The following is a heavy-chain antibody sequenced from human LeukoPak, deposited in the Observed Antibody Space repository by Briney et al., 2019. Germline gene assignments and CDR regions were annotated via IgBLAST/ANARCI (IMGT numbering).Heavy chain of an antibody. Sequence: ASVKVSCKASGYTFTGYYMHWVRQAPGQGLEWMGRISPNSGGTNYAQKFQGRVTMTRDTSISTAYMELSRLRSDDTAVYYCARSFTYSSSWYRYDAFDIWGQGTMVTVSS. D-gene: IGHD6-13*01. CDR3: ARSFTYSSSWYRYDAFDI. CDR1: GYTFTGYY. J-gene: IGHJ3*02. CDR2: ISPNSGGT. V-gene: IGHV1-2*06.